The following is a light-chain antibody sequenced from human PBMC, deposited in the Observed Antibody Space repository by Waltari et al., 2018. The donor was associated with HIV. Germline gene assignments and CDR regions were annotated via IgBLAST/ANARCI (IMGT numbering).Light chain of an antibody. CDR2: GAS. Sequence: AIQMTQSPSSFSASTGDRVTITCRAGQGISSYLAWYQQKPGKAPRLLIYGASTLQSGVPSRFSGNGSGTDFTLTIGCLQSEDFATYYCQQYYTFPLTFGGGARVEMK. CDR3: QQYYTFPLT. J-gene: IGKJ4*01. CDR1: QGISSY. V-gene: IGKV1-8*01.